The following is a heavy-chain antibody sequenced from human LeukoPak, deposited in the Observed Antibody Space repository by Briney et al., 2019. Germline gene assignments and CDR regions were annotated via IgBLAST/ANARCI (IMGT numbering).Heavy chain of an antibody. CDR1: GDTFSIYT. CDR2: IIPIFGTA. V-gene: IGHV1-69*13. J-gene: IGHJ4*02. CDR3: ARDHSSGPYYFDY. Sequence: SVKVSCKASGDTFSIYTISWVRQAPGQGLEWMGGIIPIFGTANYAQKFQGRVTVTADESTSTAYMELSSLRSEDTAVYYCARDHSSGPYYFDYWGQGTLVTVSS. D-gene: IGHD6-19*01.